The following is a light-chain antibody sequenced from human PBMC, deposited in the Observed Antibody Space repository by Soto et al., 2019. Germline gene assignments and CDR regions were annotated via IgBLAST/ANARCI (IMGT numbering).Light chain of an antibody. Sequence: EIVLTQSPGTLSLSPGERATLSCRASQTVISGYLAWYQQKPGQAPRLLIFDASTRATGIPDRFSGSGSGTEFTLTISRLQSEDFAVYYCQKYNNWPPWTFGQGTKVDIK. CDR3: QKYNNWPPWT. V-gene: IGKV3-20*01. CDR1: QTVISGY. CDR2: DAS. J-gene: IGKJ1*01.